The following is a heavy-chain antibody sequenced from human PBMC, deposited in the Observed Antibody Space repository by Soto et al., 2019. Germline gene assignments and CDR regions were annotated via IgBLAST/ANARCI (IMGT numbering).Heavy chain of an antibody. D-gene: IGHD2-2*02. J-gene: IGHJ6*02. CDR3: AKDHSPRYCSSTSCYTGYYYGMDV. Sequence: GGSLRLSCAASGFTFSSYGMHWVRQAPGKGLEWVAVISYDGSNKYYADSVKGRFTISRDNSKNTLYLQMNSLRAEDTAVYYCAKDHSPRYCSSTSCYTGYYYGMDVWGQGTTVTVS. V-gene: IGHV3-30*18. CDR1: GFTFSSYG. CDR2: ISYDGSNK.